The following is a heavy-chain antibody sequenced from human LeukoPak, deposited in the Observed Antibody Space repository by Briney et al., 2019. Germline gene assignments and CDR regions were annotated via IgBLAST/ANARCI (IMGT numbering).Heavy chain of an antibody. CDR2: ISGSGGST. V-gene: IGHV3-23*01. CDR1: GFTFSSYA. J-gene: IGHJ4*02. Sequence: GGSLRLSCAASGFTFSSYAMSWVRQAPGKGLEWVSAISGSGGSTYYADSVKGRFTISRDNSKNTLYLQMNSLRAEDTAVYYCAKCEDIVVVVAATGYFDYWGQGTLVTVS. CDR3: AKCEDIVVVVAATGYFDY. D-gene: IGHD2-15*01.